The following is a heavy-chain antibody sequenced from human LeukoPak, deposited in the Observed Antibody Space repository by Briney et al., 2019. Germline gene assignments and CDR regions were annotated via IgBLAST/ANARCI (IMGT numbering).Heavy chain of an antibody. V-gene: IGHV4-59*12. CDR3: ATRPARGSGPYYPYFDY. CDR2: IYYTGIT. J-gene: IGHJ4*02. D-gene: IGHD3-22*01. Sequence: SETLSLTCTVSGGSINSYYWSWIRQPPGKGLEWIGSIYYTGITDYNPSLKSRVTISVDTSKTQFSLKLTSVTAADTAVYYCATRPARGSGPYYPYFDYWGQGTLVTVSS. CDR1: GGSINSYY.